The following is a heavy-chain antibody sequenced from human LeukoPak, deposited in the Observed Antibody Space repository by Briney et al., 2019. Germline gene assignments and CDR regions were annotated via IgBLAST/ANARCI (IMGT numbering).Heavy chain of an antibody. J-gene: IGHJ4*02. V-gene: IGHV4-31*11. CDR1: GGSFSGYY. CDR2: IYYSGST. Sequence: SETLSLTCAVYGGSFSGYYWSWIRQHPGKGLEWIGYIYYSGSTYYNPSLKSRVTISVDTSKNQFSLKLSSVTAADTAVYYCARRAAEGGYSYGWIDYWGQGTLVTVSS. CDR3: ARRAAEGGYSYGWIDY. D-gene: IGHD5-18*01.